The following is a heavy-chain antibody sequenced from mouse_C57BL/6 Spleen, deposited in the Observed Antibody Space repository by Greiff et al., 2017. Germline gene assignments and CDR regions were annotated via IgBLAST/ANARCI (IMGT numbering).Heavy chain of an antibody. CDR1: GYTFTRYW. Sequence: VQLHQSGTELVKPGASVKLSCKASGYTFTRYWMHWVKQRPGQGLEWIGNINPSNGGTNYNEKFKSKATLTVDKSSSTAYMQLSSLTSEYSAVYYCARGAYYYGSRDYWGQGTTLTVSS. CDR3: ARGAYYYGSRDY. D-gene: IGHD1-1*01. V-gene: IGHV1-53*01. CDR2: INPSNGGT. J-gene: IGHJ2*01.